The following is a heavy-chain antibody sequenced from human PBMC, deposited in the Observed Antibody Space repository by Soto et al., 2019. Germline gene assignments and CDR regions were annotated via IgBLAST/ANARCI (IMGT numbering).Heavy chain of an antibody. J-gene: IGHJ6*02. D-gene: IGHD6-6*01. CDR3: ARDILENSSSYGTYGMDV. V-gene: IGHV1-2*02. CDR1: GYPFTGYY. CDR2: INPNSGGT. Sequence: GSVQVSFKASGYPFTGYYMHLVRQAPGQGLEWMGWINPNSGGTNYAQKFQGRVTMTRYTSISTAYMELSRLRSDDTAVYYCARDILENSSSYGTYGMDVWGQGTTVTVSS.